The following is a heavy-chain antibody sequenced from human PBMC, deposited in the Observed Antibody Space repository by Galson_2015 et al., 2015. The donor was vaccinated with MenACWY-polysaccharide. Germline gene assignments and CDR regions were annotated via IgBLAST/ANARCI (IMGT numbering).Heavy chain of an antibody. CDR1: GFTFSSYG. J-gene: IGHJ6*02. CDR3: AKAEEGLLWYYGMDV. Sequence: SLRLSCAASGFTFSSYGMHWVRQAPGKGLEWVAVISYDGSNKYYADSVKGRFTISRDNSKNTLYLQMNSLRAEDTAVYYCAKAEEGLLWYYGMDVWGQGTTVTVSS. V-gene: IGHV3-30*18. D-gene: IGHD3-3*01. CDR2: ISYDGSNK.